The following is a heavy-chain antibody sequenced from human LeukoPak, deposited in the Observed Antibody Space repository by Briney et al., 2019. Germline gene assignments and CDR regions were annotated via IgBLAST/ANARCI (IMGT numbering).Heavy chain of an antibody. Sequence: GGSLRLSCAASGFTFSSYAMSWVRQAPGKGLEWASAISGSGGSTYYADSVKGRLTISRDNSKNTLYLQMNSLRAEDTAVYYCAKCSGSGYASWFDPWGQGTLVTVSS. CDR1: GFTFSSYA. J-gene: IGHJ5*02. V-gene: IGHV3-23*01. CDR3: AKCSGSGYASWFDP. CDR2: ISGSGGST. D-gene: IGHD5-12*01.